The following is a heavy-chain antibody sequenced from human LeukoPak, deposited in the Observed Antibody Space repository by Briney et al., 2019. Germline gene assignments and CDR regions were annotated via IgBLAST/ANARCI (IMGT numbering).Heavy chain of an antibody. V-gene: IGHV1-2*02. CDR2: INPDSGGT. J-gene: IGHJ3*01. Sequence: ASVKVSCKASGYTFTNYYIHWIRQAPGQGLEWMGWINPDSGGTNSAQRFQGRVTMTRDTSIRTAYMELSRLSSDDTAVYYCDQGATTPRGAFGLWGQGTMITVSS. CDR1: GYTFTNYY. CDR3: DQGATTPRGAFGL. D-gene: IGHD1-26*01.